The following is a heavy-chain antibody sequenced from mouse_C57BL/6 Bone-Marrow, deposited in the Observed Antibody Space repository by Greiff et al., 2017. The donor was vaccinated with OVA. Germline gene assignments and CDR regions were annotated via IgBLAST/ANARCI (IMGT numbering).Heavy chain of an antibody. CDR2: IYPGSGST. V-gene: IGHV1-55*01. Sequence: VQLQQPGAELVKPGASVKMSCKASGYTFTSYWLTWVKQRPGQGLEWIGDIYPGSGSTNYNEKFKRKATLTVDTSSSTAYMQLSSLTSEDSAVYYCAAIYYYGSSDPYWYFDVWGTGTTVTVSA. J-gene: IGHJ1*03. CDR3: AAIYYYGSSDPYWYFDV. D-gene: IGHD1-1*01. CDR1: GYTFTSYW.